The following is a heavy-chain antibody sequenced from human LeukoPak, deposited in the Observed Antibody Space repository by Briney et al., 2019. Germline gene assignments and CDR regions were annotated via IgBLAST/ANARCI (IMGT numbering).Heavy chain of an antibody. J-gene: IGHJ4*02. D-gene: IGHD2-21*01. V-gene: IGHV3-7*01. CDR3: ARGPSYCGGDCYYYFDY. CDR2: INQDGTGK. Sequence: TGGSLRLSCAASGFTFSSSWMTWVRQAPGKGLEWVANINQDGTGKYYVDSVKGRFTISRDNAKNSLYLQMNSLRAEDTAVYYCARGPSYCGGDCYYYFDYWGQGTLVTVSS. CDR1: GFTFSSSW.